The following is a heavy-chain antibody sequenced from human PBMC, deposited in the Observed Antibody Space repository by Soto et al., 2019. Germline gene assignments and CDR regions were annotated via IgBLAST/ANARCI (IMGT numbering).Heavy chain of an antibody. CDR3: AKDYLTLPLRLGELSLYTAY. V-gene: IGHV3-30*18. CDR1: GFSFSSYG. CDR2: ISYDGSNK. D-gene: IGHD3-16*02. J-gene: IGHJ4*02. Sequence: QVQLVESGGGVVQPGRSLRLSCAASGFSFSSYGMHWVRQAPGKGLEWVAVISYDGSNKYYADSVKGRFTISRDNSKNTVYLQMNSLRAEDTAVYYCAKDYLTLPLRLGELSLYTAYWGQGNLVTVSS.